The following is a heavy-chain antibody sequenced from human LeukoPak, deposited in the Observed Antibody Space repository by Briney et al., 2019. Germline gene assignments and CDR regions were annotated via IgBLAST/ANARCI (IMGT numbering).Heavy chain of an antibody. CDR3: ARELRFLEWLWPRDYYYYYMDV. Sequence: ASVKVSCKASGYTFTSYYMHWVRQAPGQGLEWMGIINPSGGSTSYAQKFQGRVTMTRDTSTSTVYMELSSLRSEDTAVYYCARELRFLEWLWPRDYYYYYMDVWGKGTTVTVSS. CDR2: INPSGGST. CDR1: GYTFTSYY. V-gene: IGHV1-46*01. J-gene: IGHJ6*03. D-gene: IGHD3-3*01.